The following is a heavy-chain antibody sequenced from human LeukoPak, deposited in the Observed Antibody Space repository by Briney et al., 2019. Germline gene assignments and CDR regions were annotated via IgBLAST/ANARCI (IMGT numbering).Heavy chain of an antibody. Sequence: WESLKISCKGSGYSFTSYWNGWVRQMPGKGLEWMGIIYPGDSDTRYSPSFQGQVTISADKSISTAYLQWSSLKASDTAMYYCARQERGYYDSSGYFDYWGQGTLVTVSS. CDR2: IYPGDSDT. CDR1: GYSFTSYW. V-gene: IGHV5-51*01. J-gene: IGHJ4*02. D-gene: IGHD3-22*01. CDR3: ARQERGYYDSSGYFDY.